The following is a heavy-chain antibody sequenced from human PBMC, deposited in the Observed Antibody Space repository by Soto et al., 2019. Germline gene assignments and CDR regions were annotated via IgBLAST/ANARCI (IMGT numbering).Heavy chain of an antibody. CDR2: INHSGST. J-gene: IGHJ4*02. CDR3: ARGPIDTWPFEY. V-gene: IGHV4-34*01. Sequence: QVQLQQWGAGLLKPSETLSLTGAVYGGSFSGNYWSWIRQPPGKGLEWIGEINHSGSTNYNASLKSRVTLSVDTSKNQFSLKVSSVTAADTAVYYCARGPIDTWPFEYWGQGTLVTVSS. CDR1: GGSFSGNY.